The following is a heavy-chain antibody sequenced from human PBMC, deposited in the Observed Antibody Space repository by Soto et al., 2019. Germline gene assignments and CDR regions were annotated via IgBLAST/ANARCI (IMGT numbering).Heavy chain of an antibody. V-gene: IGHV4-4*02. Sequence: SETLSLTCTVYGDSITNNHWWSWVRQPPGKGPELIGEIYHTGIANYNPSLESRVAFSVDKSKDQFSLSLTSVTAADTAVYYCVSKLGPYYYGLDVWGQGTTVTVSS. CDR1: GDSITNNHW. CDR2: IYHTGIA. J-gene: IGHJ6*02. CDR3: VSKLGPYYYGLDV. D-gene: IGHD3-16*01.